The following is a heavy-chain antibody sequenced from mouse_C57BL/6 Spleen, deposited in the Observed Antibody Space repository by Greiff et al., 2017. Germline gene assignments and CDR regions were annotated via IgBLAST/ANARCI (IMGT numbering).Heavy chain of an antibody. Sequence: EVKLMESGGGLVQPGGSLSLSCAASGFTFTDYYMSWVRQPPGKALEWLGFIRNKANGYTTEYSASVKGRFTISRDNSQSILYLQMNALRAEDSATYYCARSYYPYAMDYWGQGTSVTVSS. CDR2: IRNKANGYTT. J-gene: IGHJ4*01. D-gene: IGHD1-1*01. CDR3: ARSYYPYAMDY. V-gene: IGHV7-3*01. CDR1: GFTFTDYY.